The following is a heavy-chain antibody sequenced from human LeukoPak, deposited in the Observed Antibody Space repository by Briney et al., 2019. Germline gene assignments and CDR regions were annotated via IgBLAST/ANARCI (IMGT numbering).Heavy chain of an antibody. J-gene: IGHJ5*02. Sequence: SETLSLTCTVSGGSISSSSYYWGWLRQPPGTGLEWIGSIYYSGSTYYNPSLKSRVTISEDTSKNQFSLKLRSVTAADTAVYYCARGPRFGELLWHWFDPWGQGTLVTVSS. CDR3: ARGPRFGELLWHWFDP. D-gene: IGHD3-10*01. CDR2: IYYSGST. V-gene: IGHV4-39*07. CDR1: GGSISSSSYY.